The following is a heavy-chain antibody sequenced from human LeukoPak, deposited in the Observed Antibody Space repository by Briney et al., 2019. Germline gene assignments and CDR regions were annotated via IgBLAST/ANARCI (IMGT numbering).Heavy chain of an antibody. J-gene: IGHJ5*02. CDR2: ISYSGGT. D-gene: IGHD3-10*01. CDR1: DGSITSSIYY. Sequence: PSETLSLTCTVSDGSITSSIYYWGWIRQPPGKGLQSIASISYSGGTYYNPSLKSRVTISVDTSKNQFSLKLSSVTAADTAVYYCARHGSNYHSGTYYTFDPWGQGALVTVSS. CDR3: ARHGSNYHSGTYYTFDP. V-gene: IGHV4-39*01.